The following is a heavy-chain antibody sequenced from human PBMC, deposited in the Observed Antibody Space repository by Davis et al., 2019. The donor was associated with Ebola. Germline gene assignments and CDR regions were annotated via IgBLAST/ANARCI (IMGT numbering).Heavy chain of an antibody. Sequence: ASVKVSCKASGYTFTSYGIGWVRQAPGQGLEWMGWISAYNGNTNYAQKLQGRVTMTTDTSTSTAYMGLRSLRSDDTAVYYCARGFRIAAAGPGDYWGQGTLVTVSS. V-gene: IGHV1-18*01. J-gene: IGHJ4*02. CDR1: GYTFTSYG. CDR2: ISAYNGNT. CDR3: ARGFRIAAAGPGDY. D-gene: IGHD6-13*01.